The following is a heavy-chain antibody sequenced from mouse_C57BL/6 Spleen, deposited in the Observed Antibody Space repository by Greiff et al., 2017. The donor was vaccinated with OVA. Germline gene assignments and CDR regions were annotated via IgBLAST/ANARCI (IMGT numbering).Heavy chain of an antibody. J-gene: IGHJ2*01. CDR1: GFNIKDDY. CDR2: IDPENGDT. D-gene: IGHD4-1*02. Sequence: EVKLQESGAELVRPGASVKLSCTASGFNIKDDYMHWVKQRPEQGLEWIGWIDPENGDTEYASKFQGKATITADTSSNTAYLQLSSLTSEDTAVYYCTTLNWDSDYWGQGTTLTVSS. V-gene: IGHV14-4*01. CDR3: TTLNWDSDY.